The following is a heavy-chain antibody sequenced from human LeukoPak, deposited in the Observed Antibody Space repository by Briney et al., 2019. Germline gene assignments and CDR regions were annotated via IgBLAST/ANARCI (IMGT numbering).Heavy chain of an antibody. Sequence: GGSLRLSCAASGFTFSNYAMSWVRQAPGKGLEWVSSMSGSGGSTYYADSVKGRFTISRDNSKNTLYLQMNNLRAEDTALYYCAKSQGQRLVPVDYWGQGTLVTVSS. J-gene: IGHJ4*02. CDR1: GFTFSNYA. D-gene: IGHD6-19*01. CDR3: AKSQGQRLVPVDY. V-gene: IGHV3-23*01. CDR2: MSGSGGST.